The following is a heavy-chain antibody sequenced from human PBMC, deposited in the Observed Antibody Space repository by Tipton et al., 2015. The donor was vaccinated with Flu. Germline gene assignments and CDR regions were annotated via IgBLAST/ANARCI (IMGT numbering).Heavy chain of an antibody. V-gene: IGHV3-49*04. CDR1: GFSFGEYA. J-gene: IGHJ6*02. CDR2: IRRKAYGGTT. CDR3: TRDNHYYGMDV. Sequence: SLRLSCTVSGFSFGEYAFSWVRQVPGKGLEWVALIRRKAYGGTTEYAASVKGRFSISRDDSKNIAYMQMNSLKTEDTAVYYCTRDNHYYGMDVWGQGTTVTVSS.